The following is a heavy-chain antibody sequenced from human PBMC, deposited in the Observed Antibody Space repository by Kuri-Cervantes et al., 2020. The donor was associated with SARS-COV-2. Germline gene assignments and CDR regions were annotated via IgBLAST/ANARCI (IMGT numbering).Heavy chain of an antibody. CDR3: ARAYDFWSGYYPH. CDR2: ISSSSTYI. J-gene: IGHJ4*02. CDR1: GFTFSFHS. V-gene: IGHV3-21*04. Sequence: GESLKISCAASGFTFSFHSMNWVRQAPGKGLEWVSSISSSSTYIYYPDSVKGRFTISRDNSKNTLYLQMNSLRAEDTAVYYCARAYDFWSGYYPHWGQGTLVTVSS. D-gene: IGHD3-3*01.